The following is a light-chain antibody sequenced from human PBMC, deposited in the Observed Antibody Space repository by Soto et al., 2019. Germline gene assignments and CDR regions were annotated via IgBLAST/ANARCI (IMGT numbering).Light chain of an antibody. CDR2: DVS. J-gene: IGLJ1*01. Sequence: QSVLTQPASVSGSPGQSITISCTGTSSDVGGHNYVSWYQQHPGKAPKLMIYDVSNRPSGVSNRFSGSKSGNTASLTISGLQAEDEADYYCSSYTSSSTPYVFGTGTKSPS. V-gene: IGLV2-14*01. CDR1: SSDVGGHNY. CDR3: SSYTSSSTPYV.